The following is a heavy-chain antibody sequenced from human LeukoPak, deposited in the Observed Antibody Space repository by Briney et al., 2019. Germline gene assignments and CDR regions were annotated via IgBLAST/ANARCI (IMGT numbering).Heavy chain of an antibody. CDR1: GYTFTDYY. J-gene: IGHJ4*02. CDR3: TREDY. Sequence: ASVKVSCKASGYTFTDYYIHWVRQAPGQGLEWMGWIHSNSGVTVYSQKFQGRVTMTRDTSITTAYMELSRLTSDDTAMYYCTREDYWGQGTLVTVS. CDR2: IHSNSGVT. V-gene: IGHV1-2*02.